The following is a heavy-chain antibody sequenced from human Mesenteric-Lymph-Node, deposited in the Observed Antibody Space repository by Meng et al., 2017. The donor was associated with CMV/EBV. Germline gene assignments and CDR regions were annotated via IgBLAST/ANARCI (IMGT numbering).Heavy chain of an antibody. CDR2: IKQDGSEK. Sequence: LSLTCAASGFTFSNYAMSWVRQAPGKGLEWVANIKQDGSEKYYVDSVKGRFTISRDNAKNSLYLQMNSLRAEDTAVYYCARAVRGYSYGSNYWGQGTLVTVSS. D-gene: IGHD5-18*01. J-gene: IGHJ4*02. V-gene: IGHV3-7*01. CDR3: ARAVRGYSYGSNY. CDR1: GFTFSNYA.